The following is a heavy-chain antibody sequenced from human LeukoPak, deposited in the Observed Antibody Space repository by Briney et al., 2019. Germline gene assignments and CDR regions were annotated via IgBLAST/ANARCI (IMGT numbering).Heavy chain of an antibody. Sequence: SETLSLTCTVSGGSISSSSYYWGWIRQPPGKGLEWIGSIYYSGSTYYNPSLKSRVTISVDTSKNQFSLKLSSVTAADTAVYYCARHERLPSSWFDPWGQGTLVTVSS. V-gene: IGHV4-39*01. CDR1: GGSISSSSYY. J-gene: IGHJ5*02. CDR2: IYYSGST. CDR3: ARHERLPSSWFDP.